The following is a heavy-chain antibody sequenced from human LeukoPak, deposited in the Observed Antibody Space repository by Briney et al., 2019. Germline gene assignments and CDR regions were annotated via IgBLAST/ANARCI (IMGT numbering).Heavy chain of an antibody. V-gene: IGHV1-2*02. CDR3: ERVASIAALAEIFDY. Sequence: ASVKVSCKASGYTFTGYYMHWVRQAPGQGLEWMGWINPNSGGTNYAQKFQGRVTMTRDTSISTAYMELSRLRSDDTAVYYCERVASIAALAEIFDYWGQGTLVTVSS. CDR2: INPNSGGT. D-gene: IGHD6-6*01. J-gene: IGHJ4*02. CDR1: GYTFTGYY.